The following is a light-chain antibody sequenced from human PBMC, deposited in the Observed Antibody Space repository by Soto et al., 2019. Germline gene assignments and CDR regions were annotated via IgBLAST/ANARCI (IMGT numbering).Light chain of an antibody. J-gene: IGKJ2*01. CDR2: AAS. CDR3: LQDYNFPYT. Sequence: AIQMTQSPSSLSTSVGDRVTITCRASQGISFDVAWYQQKPGNAPKLLIYAASSLQSGVPSRFSGSGSCTDFTLTISSLQPEDFSTYYCLQDYNFPYTFGQGPKLEIK. V-gene: IGKV1-6*01. CDR1: QGISFD.